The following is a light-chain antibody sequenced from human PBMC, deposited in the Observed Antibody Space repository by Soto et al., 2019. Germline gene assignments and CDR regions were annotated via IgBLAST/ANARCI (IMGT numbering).Light chain of an antibody. V-gene: IGKV3-20*01. Sequence: EIVLTQSPGTLSLSPGERATLSCRASQSVSRSYLAWYQQKPGQAPRLVIYGASSRATGIPDRFSGSGSGTEFTLTISRLEPEDFAVYYCQQYGSSPGTFGQGTKVDIK. CDR1: QSVSRSY. CDR2: GAS. CDR3: QQYGSSPGT. J-gene: IGKJ1*01.